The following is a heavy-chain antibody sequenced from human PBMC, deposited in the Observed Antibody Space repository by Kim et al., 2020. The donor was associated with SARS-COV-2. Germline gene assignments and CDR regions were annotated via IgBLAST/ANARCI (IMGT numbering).Heavy chain of an antibody. D-gene: IGHD3-10*01. Sequence: YYADPVKGRFTISRDNSQNTLYLQMNSLRAEDTAVYYCARDLRFGDPHSDIWGQGTMVTVSS. J-gene: IGHJ3*02. CDR3: ARDLRFGDPHSDI. V-gene: IGHV3-30*07.